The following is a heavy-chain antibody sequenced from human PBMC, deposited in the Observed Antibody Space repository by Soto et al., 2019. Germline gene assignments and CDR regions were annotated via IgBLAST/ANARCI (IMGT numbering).Heavy chain of an antibody. D-gene: IGHD2-2*02. J-gene: IGHJ3*01. CDR3: ARVKVPAAILGAFDL. CDR1: GYTFSTYG. V-gene: IGHV1-18*01. CDR2: INPFKGDT. Sequence: GASVRVSCKASGYTFSTYGITWVRRAPGQGLDWMGWINPFKGDTNSAARFQDRVTMTTDTSTRTAYMELRSLRSDDTAVYYCARVKVPAAILGAFDLWGQGTLVTVSS.